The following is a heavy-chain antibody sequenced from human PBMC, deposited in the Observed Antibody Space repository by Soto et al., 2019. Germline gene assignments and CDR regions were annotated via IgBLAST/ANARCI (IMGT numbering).Heavy chain of an antibody. J-gene: IGHJ6*02. CDR3: AKDDGDYNFNYGMDV. CDR2: ISYEGSNR. V-gene: IGHV3-30*18. Sequence: PGGSLRLSCAASGFRFSAYAMHWVRQAPGKGLEGVAVISYEGSNRFYADSVKGRFTVSRDNSKNMVYLQMNSLRGEDTAVFYCAKDDGDYNFNYGMDVWGQGTTVTVSS. CDR1: GFRFSAYA. D-gene: IGHD4-17*01.